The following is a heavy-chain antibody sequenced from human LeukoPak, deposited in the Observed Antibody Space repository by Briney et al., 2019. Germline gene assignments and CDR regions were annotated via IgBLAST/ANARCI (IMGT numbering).Heavy chain of an antibody. CDR1: GFTFSSYA. D-gene: IGHD6-13*01. CDR3: ARAYSSSWYDF. CDR2: ISSSGSGGST. Sequence: PGGSPRLSCAASGFTFSSYAMSWVRQAPGKGLEWVSGISSSGSGGSTYYADSVKGRFTISRDNSKNTLYLQINSVRAEDTAVYYCARAYSSSWYDFWGQGTLVTVSS. V-gene: IGHV3-23*01. J-gene: IGHJ5*01.